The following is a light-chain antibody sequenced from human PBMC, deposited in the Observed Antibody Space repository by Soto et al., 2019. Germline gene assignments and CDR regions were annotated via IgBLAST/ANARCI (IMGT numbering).Light chain of an antibody. CDR1: QSVSSN. CDR2: DAS. CDR3: QQYNQWPHP. Sequence: VLTQSPGTLSLSPGGRATLSCRASQSVSSNLAWYQQIPGQAPRLLFYDASTRATGIPARFSASGSGTEFTLTITSLQSEDFAVYYCQQYNQWPHPFGGGTKVDIK. J-gene: IGKJ4*01. V-gene: IGKV3-15*01.